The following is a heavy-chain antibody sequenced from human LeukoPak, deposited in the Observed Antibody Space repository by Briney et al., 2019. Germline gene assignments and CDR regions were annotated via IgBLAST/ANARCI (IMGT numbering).Heavy chain of an antibody. CDR1: GLTFSNYW. Sequence: PGGSLRLSCAASGLTFSNYWMHWVRQAPGKGLVWVSRINSDGISTGYADSVKGRFTVSRDNAKKTLCLQMNSLRAEDTAVYYCARDVGNFDYWGQGTLVTVSS. V-gene: IGHV3-74*01. CDR2: INSDGIST. CDR3: ARDVGNFDY. J-gene: IGHJ4*02.